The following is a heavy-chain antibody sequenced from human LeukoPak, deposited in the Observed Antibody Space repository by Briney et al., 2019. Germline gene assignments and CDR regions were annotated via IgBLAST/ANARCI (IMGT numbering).Heavy chain of an antibody. CDR2: ISGSGGST. J-gene: IGHJ4*02. D-gene: IGHD5-18*01. CDR1: GFTFSSYA. V-gene: IGHV3-23*01. Sequence: GGSLRLSCAASGFTFSSYAMSWVRQAPGKGLEWVPAISGSGGSTYYADSVKGRFTISRDNSKNTLYLQMNSLRAEDTAVYYCAKDRLAMDTFFDYWGQGTLVTVSS. CDR3: AKDRLAMDTFFDY.